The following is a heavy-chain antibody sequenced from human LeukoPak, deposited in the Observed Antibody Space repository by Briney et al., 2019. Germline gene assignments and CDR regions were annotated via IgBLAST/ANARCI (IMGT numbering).Heavy chain of an antibody. CDR2: IYPGDSDT. V-gene: IGHV5-51*01. Sequence: GESLKISCKGSGYSFTSYWIGCVRQMPGKGLEWMGIIYPGDSDTRYSPSFQGQVTISADKSISTAYLQWSSLKASDTAMYYCARRYCSSTSCYSGRGTWFDPWGQGTLVTVSS. D-gene: IGHD2-2*02. CDR1: GYSFTSYW. J-gene: IGHJ5*02. CDR3: ARRYCSSTSCYSGRGTWFDP.